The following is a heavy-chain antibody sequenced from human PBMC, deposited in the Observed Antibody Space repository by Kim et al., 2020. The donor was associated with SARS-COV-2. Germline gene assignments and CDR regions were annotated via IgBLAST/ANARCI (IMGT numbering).Heavy chain of an antibody. J-gene: IGHJ6*02. Sequence: ASVKVSCTASGYRFTSYGINWVRQGPGQGLEWMGWISAYNGNTNYAQKFQGRVTMTTDTSTSTGYLELRSLRSDDTAVYYCARGDDTHFYFSGMDVWGQGTTVTVSS. CDR3: ARGDDTHFYFSGMDV. CDR1: GYRFTSYG. D-gene: IGHD3-9*01. V-gene: IGHV1-18*01. CDR2: ISAYNGNT.